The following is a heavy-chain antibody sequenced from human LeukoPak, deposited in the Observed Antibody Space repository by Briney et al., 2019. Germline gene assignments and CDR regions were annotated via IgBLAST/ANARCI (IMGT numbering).Heavy chain of an antibody. D-gene: IGHD3-16*01. CDR1: GGSISSRSYY. Sequence: SETLSLTCTVSGGSISSRSYYWGWIRQPPGKGLLWIGKISDSGNSYYSPSLRSRVTISIDTSKNQFSLKLSSVTAADTAVYYCASGGGGSWDYFDYWGQGTLVTVSS. CDR3: ASGGGGSWDYFDY. V-gene: IGHV4-39*07. J-gene: IGHJ4*02. CDR2: ISDSGNS.